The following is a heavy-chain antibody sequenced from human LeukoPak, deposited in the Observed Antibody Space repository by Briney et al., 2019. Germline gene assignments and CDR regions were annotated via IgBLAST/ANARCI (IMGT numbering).Heavy chain of an antibody. CDR2: IYHSGST. D-gene: IGHD6-13*01. CDR3: ARGDSSTYYFDY. V-gene: IGHV4-30-2*01. J-gene: IGHJ4*02. Sequence: TQTLSLTCAVSGGSISSGGYSWSCIRQPPGKGLEWIGYIYHSGSTYYNPSLKSRVTISVDRSKHQFSLKLRSVTAADTAVYYCARGDSSTYYFDYWGQGTLVTVSS. CDR1: GGSISSGGYS.